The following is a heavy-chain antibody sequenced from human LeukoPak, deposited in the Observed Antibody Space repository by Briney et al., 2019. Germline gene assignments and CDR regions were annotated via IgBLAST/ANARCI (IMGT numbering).Heavy chain of an antibody. V-gene: IGHV3-30*04. J-gene: IGHJ4*02. D-gene: IGHD3-9*01. CDR2: ISYDGSNK. Sequence: GGSLRLSCAASGFTFSSYAMHWVRQAPGKGLEWVAVISYDGSNKYYADSVKGRFTISRDNSKNTLYLQMNSLRAEDTAVYYCARLTLLTGNPFDYWGQGTLVTVSS. CDR3: ARLTLLTGNPFDY. CDR1: GFTFSSYA.